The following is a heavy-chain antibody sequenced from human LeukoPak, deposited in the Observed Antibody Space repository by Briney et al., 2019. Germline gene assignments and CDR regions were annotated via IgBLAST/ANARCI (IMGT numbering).Heavy chain of an antibody. CDR3: ARVWGYDFWSGVAFDI. CDR2: IKQDGSEK. Sequence: GGSLRLSCAASGFTFSSYWMSWVRQAPGKGLEWVANIKQDGSEKYYVDSVKGRFTISRDNAKNSLYLQMNSLRAEDTAVYYCARVWGYDFWSGVAFDIWGQGTMVTVSS. J-gene: IGHJ3*02. CDR1: GFTFSSYW. D-gene: IGHD3-3*01. V-gene: IGHV3-7*01.